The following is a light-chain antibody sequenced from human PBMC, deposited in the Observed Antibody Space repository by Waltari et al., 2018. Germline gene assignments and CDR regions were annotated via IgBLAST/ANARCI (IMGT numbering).Light chain of an antibody. CDR1: SSDIYAYNF. CDR3: SSYTSSNTYV. J-gene: IGLJ1*01. V-gene: IGLV2-14*01. Sequence: QSALTQPASVSGSPGQSITISCTGTSSDIYAYNFVSWYQQHPGKAPQFIIYQVSNRPSGVSYRVSGSRSGNTASLTISGLQAEDEADYYCSSYTSSNTYVFGTGTKVTVL. CDR2: QVS.